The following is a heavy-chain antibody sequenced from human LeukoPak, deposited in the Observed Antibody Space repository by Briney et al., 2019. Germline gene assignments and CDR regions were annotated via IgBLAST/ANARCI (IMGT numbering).Heavy chain of an antibody. CDR3: VRLVGGDIDY. CDR1: GGSISSGGYF. V-gene: IGHV4-31*03. CDR2: IYYTGST. D-gene: IGHD5-12*01. Sequence: SETLSLTCTVSGGSISSGGYFWTWIRQHPGKGLEWIGHIYYTGSTYYNPSLKSRVTISVDTSKNQFSLKLNSVTAADTAVYYCVRLVGGDIDYWGQGTLVTVSS. J-gene: IGHJ4*02.